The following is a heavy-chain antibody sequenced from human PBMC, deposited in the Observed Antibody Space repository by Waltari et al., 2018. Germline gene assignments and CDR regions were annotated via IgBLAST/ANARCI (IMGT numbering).Heavy chain of an antibody. V-gene: IGHV3-30*16. CDR1: GFPFNNHL. D-gene: IGHD2-2*01. CDR3: AREGGTSGYSGYFDS. CDR2: ISFDGSK. J-gene: IGHJ4*02. Sequence: QLQLVESGGGVVQPGTSLRLSCAAPGFPFNNHLRHWVRQAPGKGLEWVAAISFDGSKYYADSVKGRFTIAGDNSKRTIYLQMNSLTPEDTAVYYCAREGGTSGYSGYFDSWGPGTLVTVSS.